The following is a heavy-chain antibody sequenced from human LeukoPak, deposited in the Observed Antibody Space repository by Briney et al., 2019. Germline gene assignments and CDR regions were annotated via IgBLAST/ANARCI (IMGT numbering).Heavy chain of an antibody. CDR1: GGTFSSYA. CDR2: IIPIFGTA. V-gene: IGHV1-69*13. Sequence: GASVKVSCKASGGTFSSYAISWVRQAPGQGLEWMGGIIPIFGTANYAQKFQGRVTITADESTSTAYMEPSSLRSEDTAVYYCAGFGELSSPDYWGQGTLVTVSS. CDR3: AGFGELSSPDY. D-gene: IGHD3-10*01. J-gene: IGHJ4*02.